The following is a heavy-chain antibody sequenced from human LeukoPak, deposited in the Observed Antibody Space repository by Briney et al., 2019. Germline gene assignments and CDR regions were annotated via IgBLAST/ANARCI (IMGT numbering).Heavy chain of an antibody. CDR1: GYTFTSYG. J-gene: IGHJ4*02. D-gene: IGHD2-2*01. V-gene: IGHV1-18*01. Sequence: GASVKVSCKASGYTFTSYGISWVRQAPGQGLEWMGWISAYNGNTNYAQKLLGRVTMTTDTSTSTAYMELRSLRSDDTAVYYCARDGCSTSCYPNFDYWGQGTLVTVSS. CDR3: ARDGCSTSCYPNFDY. CDR2: ISAYNGNT.